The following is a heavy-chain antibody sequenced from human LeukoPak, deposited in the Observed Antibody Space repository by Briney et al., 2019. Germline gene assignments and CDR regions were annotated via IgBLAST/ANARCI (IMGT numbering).Heavy chain of an antibody. V-gene: IGHV3-33*06. D-gene: IGHD6-19*01. CDR2: IWYDGSNK. J-gene: IGHJ4*02. Sequence: GGSLRLSCAASGFTFSSYGMHWVRQAPGKGLEWVAVIWYDGSNKYYADSVKGRFTISRDNSKNTLYLQMNSLRAEDTAVYYCAKNQWLEENYFDYWGQGTLVTVSS. CDR3: AKNQWLEENYFDY. CDR1: GFTFSSYG.